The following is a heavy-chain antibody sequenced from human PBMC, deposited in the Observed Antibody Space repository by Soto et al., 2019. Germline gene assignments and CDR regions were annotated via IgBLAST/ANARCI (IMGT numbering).Heavy chain of an antibody. D-gene: IGHD3-22*01. V-gene: IGHV3-21*01. CDR3: ARAPYYYDSRGYYAY. Sequence: EVQLVESGGGLVKPGGSLRLSCAASGFTFSSYSMNWVRQAPGKGLEWVSSISSGSSYIYYADSVKGRFTISRDNAKNSLYLQMNSLRAEDTAVYFCARAPYYYDSRGYYAYWGQGTLVTVSS. CDR2: ISSGSSYI. J-gene: IGHJ4*02. CDR1: GFTFSSYS.